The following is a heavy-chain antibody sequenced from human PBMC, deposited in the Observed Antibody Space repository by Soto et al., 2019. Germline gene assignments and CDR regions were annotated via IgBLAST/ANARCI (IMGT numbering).Heavy chain of an antibody. V-gene: IGHV3-21*01. CDR1: GFTFSSYS. CDR2: ISSSSSYI. J-gene: IGHJ6*02. CDR3: ARVRTAAGTLYYYYYGMDV. D-gene: IGHD6-13*01. Sequence: EVQLVESGGGLVKPGGSLRLSCAASGFTFSSYSMNWVRQASGKGLEWVSSISSSSSYIYYADSVKGRFTISRDNAKNSLYLQMNSLRAEDTVVYYCARVRTAAGTLYYYYYGMDVWGRGTTVTVSS.